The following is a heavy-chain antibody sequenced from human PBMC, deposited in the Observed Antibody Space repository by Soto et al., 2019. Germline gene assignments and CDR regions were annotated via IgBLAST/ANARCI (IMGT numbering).Heavy chain of an antibody. V-gene: IGHV3-30-3*01. J-gene: IGHJ3*02. D-gene: IGHD6-19*01. Sequence: QVQLVESGGGVVQPGRSLRLSWAASGFTFVTFARNWVRQAPGKGLGWVAVISYDGSNKYYADSVKGRFTISRDNSKNTLYLQMNSLRAEDTAVYYCARATSGWYKDAFDIWGQGTMVTVSS. CDR2: ISYDGSNK. CDR3: ARATSGWYKDAFDI. CDR1: GFTFVTFA.